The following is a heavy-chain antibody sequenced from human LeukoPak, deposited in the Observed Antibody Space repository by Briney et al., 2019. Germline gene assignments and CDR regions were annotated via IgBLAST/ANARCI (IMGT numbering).Heavy chain of an antibody. D-gene: IGHD1-26*01. J-gene: IGHJ4*02. Sequence: SETLSLTCTVSGGSISSYYWSWIRQPPGKGLEWIGYIYYSGSTNYNPSLKSRVTISVDTSKNQFSLKLSSVTAADTAVYYCARGRRAYFDYWGQGTLVTVSS. CDR2: IYYSGST. CDR3: ARGRRAYFDY. CDR1: GGSISSYY. V-gene: IGHV4-59*01.